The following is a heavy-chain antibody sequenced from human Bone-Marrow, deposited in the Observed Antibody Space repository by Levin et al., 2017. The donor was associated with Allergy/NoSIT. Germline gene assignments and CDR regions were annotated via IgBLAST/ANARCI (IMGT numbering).Heavy chain of an antibody. D-gene: IGHD5-12*01. V-gene: IGHV3-21*01. CDR1: GFIFSTYS. CDR2: ISSSTGSGSYI. J-gene: IGHJ6*02. Sequence: GGSLRLSCAASGFIFSTYSMNWVRQAPGKGLEWVSSISSSTGSGSYIYYADSLKGRFTISRDNAKNSLYLEMNSLRAEDTAVYYCARDNSAYDNYYYGMHVWGQGTTVTVSS. CDR3: ARDNSAYDNYYYGMHV.